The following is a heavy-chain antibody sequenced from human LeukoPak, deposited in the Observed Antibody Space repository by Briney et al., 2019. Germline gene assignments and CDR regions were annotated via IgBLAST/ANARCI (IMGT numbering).Heavy chain of an antibody. CDR1: GGSIRSHY. CDR3: ATIKRGSIYGYFDF. D-gene: IGHD5-18*01. J-gene: IGHJ4*02. V-gene: IGHV4-59*11. CDR2: LLDSVNT. Sequence: PSETLSLTCTVSGGSIRSHYWSRIRQPPGKGLEWIAYLLDSVNTKDNPSLNSRLTLSADTSKNQFSLRLSSVTAADTAVYYCATIKRGSIYGYFDFWGQGIKVTVSS.